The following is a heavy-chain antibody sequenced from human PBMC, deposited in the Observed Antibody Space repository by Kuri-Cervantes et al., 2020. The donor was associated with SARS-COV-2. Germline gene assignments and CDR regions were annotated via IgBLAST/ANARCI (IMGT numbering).Heavy chain of an antibody. V-gene: IGHV3-30-3*01. Sequence: LSLTCAASGFTFSSYAMHWVRQAPGKGLEWVAVISYDGSNKYYADSVKGRFTISRDNSKNTLYLQMNSLRAEDTAVYYCAKEGLAVDLGNWFDPWGQGTLVTVSS. CDR1: GFTFSSYA. CDR2: ISYDGSNK. CDR3: AKEGLAVDLGNWFDP. J-gene: IGHJ5*02. D-gene: IGHD4-23*01.